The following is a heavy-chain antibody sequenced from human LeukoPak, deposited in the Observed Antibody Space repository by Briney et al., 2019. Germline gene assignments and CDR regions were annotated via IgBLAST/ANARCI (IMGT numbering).Heavy chain of an antibody. Sequence: GGSLRLSCTTSGFTFGDYAMSWFRQAPGKGLEWVGFIKSKAYGGTTEYAASVRGRVTISRDDSKSIAYLQMDNLRTEDTALYYCTRDEYGSSPHLPTYDIWGQGTMVTVSS. D-gene: IGHD3-10*01. J-gene: IGHJ3*02. CDR2: IKSKAYGGTT. V-gene: IGHV3-49*03. CDR3: TRDEYGSSPHLPTYDI. CDR1: GFTFGDYA.